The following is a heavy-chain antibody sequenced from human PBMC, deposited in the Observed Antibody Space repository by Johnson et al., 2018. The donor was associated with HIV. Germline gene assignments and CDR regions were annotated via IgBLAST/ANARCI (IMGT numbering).Heavy chain of an antibody. CDR2: DGGNK. Sequence: DGGNKYYADSVKGRFTIARDNAKNTLFLEMNSLRAEDTAVYYCARDRGYWDAFDIWGQGTMVIVSS. D-gene: IGHD3-22*01. CDR3: ARDRGYWDAFDI. J-gene: IGHJ3*02. V-gene: IGHV3-30*07.